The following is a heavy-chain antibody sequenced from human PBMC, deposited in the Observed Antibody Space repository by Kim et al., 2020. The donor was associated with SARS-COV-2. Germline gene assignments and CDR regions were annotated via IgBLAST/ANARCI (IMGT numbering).Heavy chain of an antibody. CDR3: AKLWRYSGTYGDY. J-gene: IGHJ4*02. D-gene: IGHD1-26*01. Sequence: YADSVKGRFTISRDNSKNSLYLQMNSLRTEDTALDYCAKLWRYSGTYGDYWGQGTLVTVSS. V-gene: IGHV3-43*01.